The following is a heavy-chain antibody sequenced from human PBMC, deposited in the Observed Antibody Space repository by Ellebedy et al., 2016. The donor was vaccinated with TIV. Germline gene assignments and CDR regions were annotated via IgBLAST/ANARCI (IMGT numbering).Heavy chain of an antibody. CDR3: AKTLYGGHDY. D-gene: IGHD4-23*01. Sequence: GESLKISCAVSGFPFSTYALTWVRQAPGKGLECVSGISGSGTTTSYAGSVKGRFTISRDNSKNTLYLQMNSLRVEDTAVYFCAKTLYGGHDYWGQGSLVTVSS. CDR2: ISGSGTTT. V-gene: IGHV3-23*01. CDR1: GFPFSTYA. J-gene: IGHJ4*02.